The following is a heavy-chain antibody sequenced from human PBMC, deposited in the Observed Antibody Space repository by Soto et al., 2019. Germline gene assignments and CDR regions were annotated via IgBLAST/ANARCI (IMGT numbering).Heavy chain of an antibody. CDR3: AREGQQLAFDY. CDR1: GFTFSSYA. J-gene: IGHJ4*02. D-gene: IGHD6-13*01. V-gene: IGHV3-30*04. CDR2: ISYDGSNK. Sequence: GGSLRLSCAASGFTFSSYAMHWVRQAPGKGLEWVAVISYDGSNKYYADSVKGRFTISRDNSKNTLYLQMNSLRAEDTAVYYCAREGQQLAFDYWGQGTLVTVSS.